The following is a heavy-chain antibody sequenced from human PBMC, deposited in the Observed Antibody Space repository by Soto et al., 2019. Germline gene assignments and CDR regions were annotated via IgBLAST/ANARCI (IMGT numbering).Heavy chain of an antibody. CDR2: IYCHVAK. D-gene: IGHD6-13*01. CDR1: GFALSTSGVG. Sequence: QITLKESGPTLVKPTQPLTLTCTCSGFALSTSGVGVGWIRQPPGQALEWLALIYCHVAKRYNPSLKSRFTIPKETPKTQVVLTMTKVDPVDTGTYYCAHRQPSAVGTDRYCFGSWGQGSLVTVSS. J-gene: IGHJ5*01. V-gene: IGHV2-5*01. CDR3: AHRQPSAVGTDRYCFGS.